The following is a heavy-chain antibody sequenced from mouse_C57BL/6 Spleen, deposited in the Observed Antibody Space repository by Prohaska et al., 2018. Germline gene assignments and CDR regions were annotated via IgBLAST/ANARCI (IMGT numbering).Heavy chain of an antibody. CDR3: ARSWHYGSSYVIAY. J-gene: IGHJ3*01. Sequence: GEIDPSDSYTNYNQKFKGKATLTVDTSSSTAYMQLSSLTSEDSAVYYCARSWHYGSSYVIAYWGQGTLVTVSA. CDR2: IDPSDSYT. D-gene: IGHD1-1*01. V-gene: IGHV1-50*01.